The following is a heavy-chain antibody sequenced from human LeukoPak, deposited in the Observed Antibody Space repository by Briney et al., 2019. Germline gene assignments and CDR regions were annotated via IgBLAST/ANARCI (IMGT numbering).Heavy chain of an antibody. Sequence: PGGSLPLSCAASGFTLGYYGMNWVRQAPGKGLEWLSYISISGATIYYALSVKGRFTISRDNAKNSLYLQMSSLRAEDTAVYYCARGDCSDTNCYSGYFYYYGMDVWGQGTTVTVSS. J-gene: IGHJ6*02. CDR2: ISISGATI. CDR1: GFTLGYYG. V-gene: IGHV3-48*03. D-gene: IGHD2-2*01. CDR3: ARGDCSDTNCYSGYFYYYGMDV.